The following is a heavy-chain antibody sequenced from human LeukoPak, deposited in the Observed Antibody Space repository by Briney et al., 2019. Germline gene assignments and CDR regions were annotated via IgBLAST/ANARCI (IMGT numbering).Heavy chain of an antibody. V-gene: IGHV5-51*01. Sequence: GESLKISCKGSGYSFTSYWTGWVRQMPGKGLEWMGIIYPGDSDTRYSPSFQGQVTISADKSISTAYLQWSSLKASDTAMYYCARQYRRYSSGWSNDAFDIWGQGTMVTVSS. J-gene: IGHJ3*02. CDR3: ARQYRRYSSGWSNDAFDI. D-gene: IGHD6-19*01. CDR1: GYSFTSYW. CDR2: IYPGDSDT.